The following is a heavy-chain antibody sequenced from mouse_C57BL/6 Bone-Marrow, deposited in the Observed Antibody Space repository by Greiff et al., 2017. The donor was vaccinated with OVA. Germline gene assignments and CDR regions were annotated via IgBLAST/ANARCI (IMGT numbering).Heavy chain of an antibody. CDR1: GFTFSDYY. CDR2: ISNGGGST. CDR3: ARRGFHYYGSSYGWYFDV. V-gene: IGHV5-12*01. D-gene: IGHD1-1*01. Sequence: EVQGVESGGGLVQPGGSLKLSCAASGFTFSDYYMYWVRQTPEKRLEWVAYISNGGGSTYYPDTVKGRFTISRDNAKNTLYLQMSRLKSEDTAMYYCARRGFHYYGSSYGWYFDVWGTGTTVTVSS. J-gene: IGHJ1*03.